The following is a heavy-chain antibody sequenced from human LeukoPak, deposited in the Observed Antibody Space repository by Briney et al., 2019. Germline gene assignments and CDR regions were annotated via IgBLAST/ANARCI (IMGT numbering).Heavy chain of an antibody. Sequence: GASVEVSCKASGYTFTNYDIHWVRQAPGQGLEWMGWISAYNGNTNYAQKLQGRVTMTTDTSTSTAYMELRSLRSDDTAVYYCARDKAVTTELTQYFQHWGQGTLVTVSS. V-gene: IGHV1-18*01. CDR1: GYTFTNYD. CDR2: ISAYNGNT. J-gene: IGHJ1*01. D-gene: IGHD4-11*01. CDR3: ARDKAVTTELTQYFQH.